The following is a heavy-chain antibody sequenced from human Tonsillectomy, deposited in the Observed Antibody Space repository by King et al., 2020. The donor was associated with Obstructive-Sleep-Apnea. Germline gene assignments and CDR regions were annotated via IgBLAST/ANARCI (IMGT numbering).Heavy chain of an antibody. D-gene: IGHD5-12*01. CDR3: ARHRGVEDYGGYGDYFDY. V-gene: IGHV4-59*08. CDR1: CGSISNYY. Sequence: VQLQESGPGLVKPSETLALTFTVSCGSISNYYWRWIRQPPGKGLEWVGDMYYRGNTNFNPSLKSRVTISADTSKIQFSLRLSSVTAAYTAVYYCARHRGVEDYGGYGDYFDYWGQGTLVTVSS. J-gene: IGHJ4*02. CDR2: MYYRGNT.